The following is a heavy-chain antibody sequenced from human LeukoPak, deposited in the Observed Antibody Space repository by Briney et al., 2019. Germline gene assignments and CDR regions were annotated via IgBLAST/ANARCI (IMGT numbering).Heavy chain of an antibody. V-gene: IGHV3-23*01. CDR3: AKASCSSSSCYADY. CDR1: GFXFSSYA. Sequence: GGSLRLSCAASGFXFSSYAMSWVRQAPGKGLEWVSTFSGSGGSTYYADSVKGRFTISRDNSKNTLYLQMNSLRAEDTAVYYCAKASCSSSSCYADYWGQGTLVTVSS. D-gene: IGHD2-2*01. J-gene: IGHJ4*02. CDR2: FSGSGGST.